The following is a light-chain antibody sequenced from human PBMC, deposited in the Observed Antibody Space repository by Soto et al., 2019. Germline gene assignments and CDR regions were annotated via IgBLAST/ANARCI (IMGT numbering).Light chain of an antibody. CDR3: SSYTSSSTVV. V-gene: IGLV2-14*01. J-gene: IGLJ3*02. CDR2: EVS. Sequence: QSVLTQPASVSGSPGQSITISCTGTSSDVGGYKYVSWYQQHPGKAPKLMIYEVSTRPSGVSDRFSGSKSGNTASLTISGLQAEDEAYYYCSSYTSSSTVVFGGGTKLTVL. CDR1: SSDVGGYKY.